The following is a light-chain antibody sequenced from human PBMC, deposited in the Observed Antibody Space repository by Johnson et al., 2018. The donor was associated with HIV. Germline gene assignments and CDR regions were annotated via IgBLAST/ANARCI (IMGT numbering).Light chain of an antibody. CDR2: ENN. CDR3: GTWDSSLSAFV. J-gene: IGLJ1*01. V-gene: IGLV1-51*02. CDR1: SSNIGNNY. Sequence: QSVLTQAPSVSAAPGQKVTISCSGSSSNIGNNYVSWYQQLPGTAPKLLIYENNKRPSGIPDRFSGSKSGTSATLGITGLQTGDEADYYCGTWDSSLSAFVFGTGTEVTVL.